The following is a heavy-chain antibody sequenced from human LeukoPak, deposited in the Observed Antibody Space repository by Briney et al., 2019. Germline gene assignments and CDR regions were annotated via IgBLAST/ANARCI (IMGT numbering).Heavy chain of an antibody. V-gene: IGHV3-33*01. Sequence: PGGSLRLSCAASGFXFSSYGMHWVRQAPGKGLQWVAVIWYDGSNKYYADSVKGRFTISRDNSKNTLYLQMNSLRAEDTAVYYCARDTGCTNGVCYMEGWFDPWGQGTLVTVSS. CDR2: IWYDGSNK. D-gene: IGHD2-8*01. CDR1: GFXFSSYG. J-gene: IGHJ5*02. CDR3: ARDTGCTNGVCYMEGWFDP.